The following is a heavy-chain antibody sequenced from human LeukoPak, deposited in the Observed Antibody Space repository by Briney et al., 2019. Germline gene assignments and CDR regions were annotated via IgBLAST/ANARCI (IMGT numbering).Heavy chain of an antibody. J-gene: IGHJ5*02. CDR1: GYIFTSYP. CDR3: ARVPYSGYDLGWFDP. CDR2: INAGNGDT. D-gene: IGHD5-12*01. V-gene: IGHV1-3*01. Sequence: ASVKVSCKASGYIFTSYPIHWVRQAPGQGLEWMGWINAGNGDTRYSQKFQGRVTFSRDTSASTAYMDLGSLRFEDTGLYYCARVPYSGYDLGWFDPWGQGTLVTVSS.